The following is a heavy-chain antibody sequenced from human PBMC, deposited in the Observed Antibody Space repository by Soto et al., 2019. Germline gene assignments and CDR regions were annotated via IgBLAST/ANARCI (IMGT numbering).Heavy chain of an antibody. CDR3: TTIVDRTTNRLICSNFYNFDH. CDR2: VNSDGSST. Sequence: GGSLRLSCAASGFIFSGYSIHWVLQAPGKGLVWVSRVNSDGSSTSYAGSVKGRFTISRDNANDTLYRQMNRLRAEEMAVDYCTTIVDRTTNRLICSNFYNFDHWGQGSLVTVSS. CDR1: GFIFSGYS. J-gene: IGHJ4*02. V-gene: IGHV3-74*01. D-gene: IGHD2-21*01.